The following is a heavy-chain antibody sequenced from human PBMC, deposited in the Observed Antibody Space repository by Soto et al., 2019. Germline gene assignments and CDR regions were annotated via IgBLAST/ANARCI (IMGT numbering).Heavy chain of an antibody. CDR3: ARCRGSYSSSWYYFDY. J-gene: IGHJ4*02. CDR1: GGTFSSYA. D-gene: IGHD6-13*01. V-gene: IGHV1-69*13. CDR2: IIPIFGAA. Sequence: SVKVSCKASGGTFSSYAISWVRQAPGQGLEWMGGIIPIFGAANYAQKFQGRVTITADESTSTAYMELSSLRSEDTAVYYCARCRGSYSSSWYYFDYWGQGTLVTVSS.